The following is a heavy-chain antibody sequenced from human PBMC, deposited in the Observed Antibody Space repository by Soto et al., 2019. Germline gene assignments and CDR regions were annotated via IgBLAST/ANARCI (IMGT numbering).Heavy chain of an antibody. CDR1: GLSLSTSGVG. CDR3: AHSLYDYVWGTNWFDP. J-gene: IGHJ5*02. CDR2: LYWDDDK. D-gene: IGHD3-16*01. V-gene: IGHV2-5*02. Sequence: QITLKESGPTLVKPTQTLTLTCTFSGLSLSTSGVGVGWIRQPPGKALEWLALLYWDDDKRYSPSLKSRLTITKDTSKNQVVLTMTNMDPVDTATYYCAHSLYDYVWGTNWFDPWGQGTLVTVSS.